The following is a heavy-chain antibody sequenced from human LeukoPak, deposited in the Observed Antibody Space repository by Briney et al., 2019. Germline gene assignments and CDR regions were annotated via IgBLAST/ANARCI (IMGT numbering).Heavy chain of an antibody. CDR2: ISHDGSNK. J-gene: IGHJ5*02. V-gene: IGHV3-30*18. CDR3: AKETYDFWSGYNNNWFDP. CDR1: GFTFSSYG. Sequence: PGGSLRLSCAASGFTFSSYGMHWVRQAPGKGLEWVVVISHDGSNKNYADSVKGRFTISRDNSKNTLYLQMNSLRAEDTAVYYCAKETYDFWSGYNNNWFDPWGQGTLVTVSS. D-gene: IGHD3-3*01.